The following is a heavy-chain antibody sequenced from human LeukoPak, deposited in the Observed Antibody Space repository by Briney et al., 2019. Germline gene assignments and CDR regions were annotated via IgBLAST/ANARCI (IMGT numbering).Heavy chain of an antibody. CDR3: ARVASGSYNWFDP. V-gene: IGHV3-23*01. CDR2: ISGGSGIP. J-gene: IGHJ5*02. Sequence: PGGSLRLSCAASGFTFDTYAMSWVRQAPGKGLQWVSTISGGSGIPYYADSVRGRFTSSRDNAKNTVYLQMNSLRAEDTAVYYCARVASGSYNWFDPWGQGTLVTVSS. CDR1: GFTFDTYA. D-gene: IGHD3-10*01.